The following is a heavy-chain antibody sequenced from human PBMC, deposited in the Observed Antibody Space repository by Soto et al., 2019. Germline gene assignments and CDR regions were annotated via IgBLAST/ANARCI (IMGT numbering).Heavy chain of an antibody. CDR3: ARDSFVSMVRGVPGWFDP. D-gene: IGHD3-10*01. V-gene: IGHV4-59*01. CDR1: GGSISSYY. J-gene: IGHJ5*02. CDR2: IYYSGST. Sequence: PSETLCLTCTVSGGSISSYYWSWIRQPPGKGLEWIGYIYYSGSTNYNPSLKSRVTISVDTSKNQFSLKLSSVTAADTAVYYCARDSFVSMVRGVPGWFDPWGQGTLVTVSS.